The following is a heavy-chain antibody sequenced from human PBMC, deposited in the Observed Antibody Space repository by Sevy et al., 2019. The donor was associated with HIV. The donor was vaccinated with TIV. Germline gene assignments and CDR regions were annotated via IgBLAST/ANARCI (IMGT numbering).Heavy chain of an antibody. D-gene: IGHD6-19*01. J-gene: IGHJ4*02. V-gene: IGHV3-53*01. Sequence: GGSLRLSCAASGFTVSSNYMSWVRQAPGKGLEWVSVIYGGGSTYYADSVKGRFTISRDNSKNTLYLQMNSLRAEDTAVYYCARDQGVAGPLHYWGQGTLVTVSS. CDR1: GFTVSSNY. CDR2: IYGGGST. CDR3: ARDQGVAGPLHY.